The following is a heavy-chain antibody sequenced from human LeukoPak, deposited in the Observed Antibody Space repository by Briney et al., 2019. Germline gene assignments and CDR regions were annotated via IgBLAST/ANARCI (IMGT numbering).Heavy chain of an antibody. CDR3: ARVPVPGYGDPTTPGYFDY. CDR2: IIPIFGTA. V-gene: IGHV1-69*01. D-gene: IGHD4-17*01. J-gene: IGHJ4*02. Sequence: GASVKVSCKASGGTFSSYAISWVRQAPGQGLEWMGGIIPIFGTANYAQKFQGRVTITADESTSTAYMELSSLRSEDTAVYYCARVPVPGYGDPTTPGYFDYWGQGTLVTVSS. CDR1: GGTFSSYA.